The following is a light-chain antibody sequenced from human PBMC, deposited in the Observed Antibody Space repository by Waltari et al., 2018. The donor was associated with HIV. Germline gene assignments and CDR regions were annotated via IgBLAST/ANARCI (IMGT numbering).Light chain of an antibody. CDR3: KSKTSSSTPCV. CDR2: DVS. CDR1: SSDVGGYNS. V-gene: IGLV2-14*03. J-gene: IGLJ1*01. Sequence: QSALTQPASVSGSPGQSITISCTGTSSDVGGYNSAAWYQQHPGKAPKLIIYDVSNRPSGVPYRFSGSKSGNTASLTISGLQAEDEADYYCKSKTSSSTPCVFGTGTKVTVL.